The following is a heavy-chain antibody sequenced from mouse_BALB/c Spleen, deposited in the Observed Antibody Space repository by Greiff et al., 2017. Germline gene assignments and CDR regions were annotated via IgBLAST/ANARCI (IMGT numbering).Heavy chain of an antibody. V-gene: IGHV1-69*02. Sequence: QVQLQQPGAELVKPGAPVKLSCKASGYTFTSYWMNWVKQRPGRGLEWIGRIDPSDSETHYNQKFKDKATLTVDKSSSTAYIQLSSLTSEDSAVYYCARDGYDLAYWGQGTLVTVSA. J-gene: IGHJ3*01. D-gene: IGHD2-2*01. CDR2: IDPSDSET. CDR1: GYTFTSYW. CDR3: ARDGYDLAY.